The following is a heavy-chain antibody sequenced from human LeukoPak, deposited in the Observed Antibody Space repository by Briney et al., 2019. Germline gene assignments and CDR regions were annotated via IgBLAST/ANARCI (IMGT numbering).Heavy chain of an antibody. V-gene: IGHV3-7*01. J-gene: IGHJ5*02. D-gene: IGHD3-22*01. Sequence: GESLRLSCAASGFTFSSYWMSWVRQAPGKGLEWVANIKQDGSEKYYVDSVKGRFTISRDNAKNSLYLQMNSLRAEDTDVYYCARDRGYYDDSSGYYHYHWGQGTLVSVSS. CDR2: IKQDGSEK. CDR3: ARDRGYYDDSSGYYHYH. CDR1: GFTFSSYW.